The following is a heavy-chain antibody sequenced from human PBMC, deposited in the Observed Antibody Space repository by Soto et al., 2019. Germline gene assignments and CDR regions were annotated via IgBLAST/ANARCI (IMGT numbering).Heavy chain of an antibody. CDR3: ATPPYWYSSGWYVGFDY. CDR1: GFTFPTFA. J-gene: IGHJ4*02. Sequence: EVQLLESGGGLVQPGGSLRLSCAASGFTFPTFAMSWVPQAPGKGLEWVSTISGSGGGTYYTDSVKGRFTISRDNSKNTLFLQMNSLRAEDTAVYYCATPPYWYSSGWYVGFDYWGQGTLVTVSS. CDR2: ISGSGGGT. D-gene: IGHD6-19*01. V-gene: IGHV3-23*01.